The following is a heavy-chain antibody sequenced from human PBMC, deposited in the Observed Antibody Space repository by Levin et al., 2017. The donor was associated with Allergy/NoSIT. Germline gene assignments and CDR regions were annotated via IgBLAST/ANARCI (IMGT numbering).Heavy chain of an antibody. J-gene: IGHJ3*02. V-gene: IGHV4-59*01. D-gene: IGHD3-22*01. CDR2: IYYSGST. CDR1: GGSISSYY. CDR3: ARALRGGISMIVVRRYAFDM. Sequence: SETLSLTCTVSGGSISSYYWSWIRQPPGKGLEWIGYIYYSGSTNYKPSLKSRVTISVDTSKNQFSLKLTSVTAADTAVYYCARALRGGISMIVVRRYAFDMWGQGTMVTVSS.